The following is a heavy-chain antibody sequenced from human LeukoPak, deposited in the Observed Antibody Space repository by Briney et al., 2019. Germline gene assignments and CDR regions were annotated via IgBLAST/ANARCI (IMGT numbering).Heavy chain of an antibody. CDR1: GFIFSKAY. Sequence: GGSLRLSCAAPGFIFSKAYMSWVRQTPGKGLEWVSTIRSTGASTHYADSVKGRFTISRDNSKNTLYLQMNILTAKDTAVYYCAKGALYGSGSYYSAFDIWGQGTMVTVSS. CDR3: AKGALYGSGSYYSAFDI. CDR2: IRSTGAST. D-gene: IGHD3-10*01. V-gene: IGHV3-23*01. J-gene: IGHJ3*02.